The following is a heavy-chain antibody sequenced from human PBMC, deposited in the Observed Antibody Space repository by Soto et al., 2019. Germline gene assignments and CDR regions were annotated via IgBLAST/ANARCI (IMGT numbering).Heavy chain of an antibody. Sequence: GGSLRLSCAASGFTFSSYDMAWVRQAPGKGLEWVSGISNSGTRTYYADSVKGLFTISRDNSKNTLHLQMNNLRVEDTAVYYCADGGEWAFNFDYWGQGTLVTVSS. CDR3: ADGGEWAFNFDY. J-gene: IGHJ4*02. D-gene: IGHD3-10*01. CDR1: GFTFSSYD. V-gene: IGHV3-23*01. CDR2: ISNSGTRT.